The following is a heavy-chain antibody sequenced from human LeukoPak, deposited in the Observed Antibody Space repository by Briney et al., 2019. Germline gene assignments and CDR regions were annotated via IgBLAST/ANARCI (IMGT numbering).Heavy chain of an antibody. CDR2: ISSSSSYI. Sequence: GGSLRLSCAASGFTFSSYSMNWVRQAPGKGLEWVSSISSSSSYIYYADSVKGRFTISRDNAKNSLYLQMNSLRAEDTAVYYCARDYDFWSGPPPYMDVWGKGTTVTFSS. D-gene: IGHD3-3*01. CDR1: GFTFSSYS. V-gene: IGHV3-21*01. J-gene: IGHJ6*03. CDR3: ARDYDFWSGPPPYMDV.